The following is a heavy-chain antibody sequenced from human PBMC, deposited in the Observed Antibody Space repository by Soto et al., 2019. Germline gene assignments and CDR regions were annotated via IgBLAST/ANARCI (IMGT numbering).Heavy chain of an antibody. V-gene: IGHV3-11*01. CDR2: ISRSGSTI. CDR3: GRDPELWDENVATRPSTYYYGMDV. D-gene: IGHD5-18*01. Sequence: QMQLVESGGGLVEPGGSLRLSCEASGFTFSNHYMSWIRQAPGKGLEWISYISRSGSTIYYADSVKGRFTISRDNSKNSLYLQMDSLRAEDTAMYYSGRDPELWDENVATRPSTYYYGMDVWGQGTTVTVAS. J-gene: IGHJ6*02. CDR1: GFTFSNHY.